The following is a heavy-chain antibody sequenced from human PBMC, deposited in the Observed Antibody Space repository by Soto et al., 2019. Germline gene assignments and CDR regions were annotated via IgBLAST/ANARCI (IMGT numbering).Heavy chain of an antibody. V-gene: IGHV4-59*12. CDR1: GGSISGYY. CDR2: IYHSGST. CDR3: AGWIQLQQYYYYGMDV. D-gene: IGHD5-18*01. J-gene: IGHJ6*02. Sequence: SETLSLTCTVSGGSISGYYWSWIRQPPGKRLEWIGEIYHSGSTNYNPSLKSRVTISVDKSKNQFSLKLSSVTAADTAVYYCAGWIQLQQYYYYGMDVWGQGTTVTVSS.